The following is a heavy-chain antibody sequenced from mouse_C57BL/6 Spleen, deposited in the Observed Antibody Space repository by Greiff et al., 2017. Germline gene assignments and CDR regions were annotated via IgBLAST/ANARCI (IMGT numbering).Heavy chain of an antibody. J-gene: IGHJ3*01. CDR2: IYPGSGST. Sequence: VQLQQPGAELVKPGASVKMSCKASGYTFTSYWITWVKQRPGQGLEWIGDIYPGSGSTNYNEKFKSKATLTVDTSSSTAYMQLSSLTSEDSAVYYCARYPYDYGSSYWCAYWGQGTLVTVSA. CDR1: GYTFTSYW. CDR3: ARYPYDYGSSYWCAY. D-gene: IGHD1-1*01. V-gene: IGHV1-55*01.